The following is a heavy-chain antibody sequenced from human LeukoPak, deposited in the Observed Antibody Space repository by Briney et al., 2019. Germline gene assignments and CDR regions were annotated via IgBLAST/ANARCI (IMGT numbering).Heavy chain of an antibody. CDR1: GFTFSDYY. J-gene: IGHJ6*03. V-gene: IGHV3-11*04. D-gene: IGHD3-16*02. Sequence: GGSLRLSCAASGFTFSDYYMSWIRQAPGKGLGWVSYISSSGSTIYYADSVKGRFTISRDNAKTSLYLQMNSLRAEDTALYYCARDRGGIGYYMDVWGKGTTVTVSS. CDR2: ISSSGSTI. CDR3: ARDRGGIGYYMDV.